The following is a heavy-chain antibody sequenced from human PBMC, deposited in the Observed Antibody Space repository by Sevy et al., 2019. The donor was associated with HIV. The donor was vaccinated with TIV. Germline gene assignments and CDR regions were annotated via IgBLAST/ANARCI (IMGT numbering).Heavy chain of an antibody. CDR2: IAYDGSNE. V-gene: IGHV3-30-3*01. CDR3: ALERLSSDVAEYFEN. D-gene: IGHD1-1*01. Sequence: GGSLRLSCAASGFTFSYISMHWVHQAPGKELEWVAIIAYDGSNEHYADSVKGRFTISRDNSKNALYLQMNSLRAEDTAVYSCALERLSSDVAEYFENWGQGTLVTVSS. CDR1: GFTFSYIS. J-gene: IGHJ1*01.